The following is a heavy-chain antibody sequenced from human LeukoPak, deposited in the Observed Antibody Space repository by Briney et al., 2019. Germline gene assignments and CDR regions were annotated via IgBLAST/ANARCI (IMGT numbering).Heavy chain of an antibody. V-gene: IGHV4-39*01. CDR3: ARRTDGSYSR. Sequence: SETLSLTCTVSGGSISSSSYHWGWIRQPPGRGLEWVGTINYSGSTYYSPSLKNRVTISVDTSQNQFSLSLSSVTAADTAVYYCARRTDGSYSRWGQGTLVTASS. CDR1: GGSISSSSYH. CDR2: INYSGST. J-gene: IGHJ4*02. D-gene: IGHD1-26*01.